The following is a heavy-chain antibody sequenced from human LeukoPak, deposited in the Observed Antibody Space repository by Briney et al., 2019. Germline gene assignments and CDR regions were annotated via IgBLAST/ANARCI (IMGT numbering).Heavy chain of an antibody. CDR3: ARRVFYTGYFDY. Sequence: SETLSLTCTVSGGSISSYYWSWIRQPPGKGLEWIGYIYYSGSTNYNPSLKSRVTISVDTSKNQFSLKLSSVTAADTAVYYCARRVFYTGYFDYWGQGTLVTVSS. V-gene: IGHV4-59*01. CDR1: GGSISSYY. D-gene: IGHD3-16*01. J-gene: IGHJ4*02. CDR2: IYYSGST.